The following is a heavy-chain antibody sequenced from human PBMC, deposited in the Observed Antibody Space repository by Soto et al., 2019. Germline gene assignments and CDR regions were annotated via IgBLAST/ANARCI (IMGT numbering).Heavy chain of an antibody. CDR1: GYTFTSYY. CDR2: INPSGGST. D-gene: IGHD3-16*02. J-gene: IGHJ4*02. V-gene: IGHV1-46*03. Sequence: ASVKVSCKASGYTFTSYYMHWVRQSPGQGLEWMGIINPSGGSTSYAQKFQGRVTMTRDTSTSTVYMELSSLRSEDTAVHYCASQGELSLYPFDYWGQGTLVTVSS. CDR3: ASQGELSLYPFDY.